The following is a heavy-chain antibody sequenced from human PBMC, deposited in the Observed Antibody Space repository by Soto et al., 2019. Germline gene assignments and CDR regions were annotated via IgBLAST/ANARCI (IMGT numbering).Heavy chain of an antibody. D-gene: IGHD4-17*01. J-gene: IGHJ3*02. CDR1: GFTFDDYA. V-gene: IGHV3-9*01. CDR2: ISWNSGSI. CDR3: AKGSESWATVVTDAFDI. Sequence: GGSLRLSCAASGFTFDDYAMHWVRQAPGKGLEWVSGISWNSGSIDYADSVKGRFTISRDNAKNSLYLQMNSLRAEDTALYYCAKGSESWATVVTDAFDIWGQGTMVTVSS.